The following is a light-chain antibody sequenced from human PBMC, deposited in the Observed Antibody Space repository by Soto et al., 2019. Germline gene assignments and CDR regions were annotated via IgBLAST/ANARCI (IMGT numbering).Light chain of an antibody. CDR1: QSVSNY. CDR2: DAS. V-gene: IGKV3-11*01. J-gene: IGKJ2*01. CDR3: QQRSDWYT. Sequence: EIVLTQSPATLSLSPGEKATLSCRASQSVSNYLAWYQLKPGQAPRLLIYDASNRATGIPARFSGSGSGTDFTLTISSLEPEDFAVYYCQQRSDWYTFGQGTKLQIK.